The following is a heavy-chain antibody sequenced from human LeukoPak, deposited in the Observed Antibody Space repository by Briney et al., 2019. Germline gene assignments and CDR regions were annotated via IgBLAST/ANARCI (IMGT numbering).Heavy chain of an antibody. CDR3: ARGSEWGGFDY. CDR2: IYYSGST. J-gene: IGHJ4*02. V-gene: IGHV4-31*03. D-gene: IGHD1-26*01. CDR1: GGSISSGGYY. Sequence: SETLSLTCTVSGGSISSGGYYWSWIRQHPGKGLEWIGYIYYSGSTYYNPFLKCRVTISVDTSKNQFSLKLSSVTAADTAVYYCARGSEWGGFDYWGQGTLVTVSS.